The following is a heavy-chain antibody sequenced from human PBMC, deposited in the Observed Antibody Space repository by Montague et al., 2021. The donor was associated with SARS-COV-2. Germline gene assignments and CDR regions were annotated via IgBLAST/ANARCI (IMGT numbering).Heavy chain of an antibody. D-gene: IGHD3-10*01. CDR2: ISYDGSNK. Sequence: SLRLSCGASGFTFSSYAMHLVRQAPGKGLEWVAVISYDGSNKYYSDSXKGRFTISRDNSKNTLYLQMNSLRAEDTAVYYCARATQKQYVLLWFGELLHDAFDIWGQGTMVTVSS. CDR1: GFTFSSYA. J-gene: IGHJ3*02. CDR3: ARATQKQYVLLWFGELLHDAFDI. V-gene: IGHV3-30-3*01.